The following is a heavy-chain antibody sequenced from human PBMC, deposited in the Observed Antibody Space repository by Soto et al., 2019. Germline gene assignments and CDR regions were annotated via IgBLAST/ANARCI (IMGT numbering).Heavy chain of an antibody. J-gene: IGHJ6*02. Sequence: QVQVVQSGVEVRRPGSSVKVSCKASGDTFKNCVISWVRQAPGQGLEWMGGIIPLFGTTDFAQRFQGRLTSTTDESTTTAYMELSRLRSEDTATYYCAAELGFGKLSVVLGPGTTVIVSS. CDR2: IIPLFGTT. CDR1: GDTFKNCV. V-gene: IGHV1-69*01. CDR3: AAELGFGKLSVV. D-gene: IGHD3-10*01.